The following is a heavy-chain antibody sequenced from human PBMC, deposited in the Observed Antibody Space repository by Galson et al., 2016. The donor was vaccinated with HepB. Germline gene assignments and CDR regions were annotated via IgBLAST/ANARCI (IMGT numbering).Heavy chain of an antibody. V-gene: IGHV3-30-3*01. CDR3: ARDGTTVAWYLQH. D-gene: IGHD4-11*01. J-gene: IGHJ1*01. Sequence: SLRLSCAASGFTFSSYAMHWARQAPGKGLEWVAAISYDGSNKDYADSVKGRFTISRDNPKNTLYLQMNSLRAEDTAVYYCARDGTTVAWYLQHWGQGTLGTVSS. CDR1: GFTFSSYA. CDR2: ISYDGSNK.